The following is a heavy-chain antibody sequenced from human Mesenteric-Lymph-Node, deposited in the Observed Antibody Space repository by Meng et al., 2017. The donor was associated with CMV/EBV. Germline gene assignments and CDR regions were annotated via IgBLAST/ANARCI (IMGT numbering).Heavy chain of an antibody. CDR3: AKKYYDFWSGYPYYFHY. J-gene: IGHJ4*02. CDR1: GFIFSSYA. Sequence: GESLKISCAASGFIFSSYAMSWVRQAPGKGLEWVSGISGSGRNTYYADSVEGRFTISRANSKNTLYLQMNSLRVEDTAVYYCAKKYYDFWSGYPYYFHYWGQGTLVTVSS. D-gene: IGHD3-3*01. V-gene: IGHV3-23*01. CDR2: ISGSGRNT.